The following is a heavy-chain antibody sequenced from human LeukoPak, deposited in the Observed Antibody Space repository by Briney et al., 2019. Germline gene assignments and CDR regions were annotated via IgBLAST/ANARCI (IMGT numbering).Heavy chain of an antibody. CDR2: INSDGSST. D-gene: IGHD1-14*01. CDR3: ARTKVRFAFDI. CDR1: GFTFSSYW. Sequence: GGSLRLSRAASGFTFSSYWMHWVRQAPGKGLVWVSRINSDGSSTSYADSVKGRFTISRDNAKNTLYLQMNSLRAEDTAVYYCARTKVRFAFDIWGQGTMVTVSS. V-gene: IGHV3-74*01. J-gene: IGHJ3*02.